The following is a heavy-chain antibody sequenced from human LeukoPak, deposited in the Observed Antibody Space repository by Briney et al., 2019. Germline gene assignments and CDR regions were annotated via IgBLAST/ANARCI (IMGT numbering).Heavy chain of an antibody. J-gene: IGHJ6*03. Sequence: PEGSLRLSCAASGFTFSSYAMSWVRQAPGKGLEWVSAISGSGGSTYYADSVKGRFTISRDNSKNTLYLDMNSLRAEDTAVYYCARAQWFGEPMDVWGKGTTVTISS. CDR2: ISGSGGST. CDR1: GFTFSSYA. V-gene: IGHV3-23*01. CDR3: ARAQWFGEPMDV. D-gene: IGHD3-10*01.